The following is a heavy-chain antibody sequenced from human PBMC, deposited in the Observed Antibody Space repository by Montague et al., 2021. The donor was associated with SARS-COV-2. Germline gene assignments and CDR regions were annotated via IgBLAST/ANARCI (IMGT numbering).Heavy chain of an antibody. CDR2: IYDSGST. J-gene: IGHJ4*02. CDR1: GSSVRSYY. CDR3: ARENTVTTFGGPYYIDS. Sequence: SETLSLTCFVSGSSVRSYYWSWIRQPPGKGLEWIGYIYDSGSTNYNPSLKSRVTISVDTSKNQFSLKLSSVTAADTAVYYCARENTVTTFGGPYYIDSWGQGTLVTVSA. D-gene: IGHD4-17*01. V-gene: IGHV4-59*02.